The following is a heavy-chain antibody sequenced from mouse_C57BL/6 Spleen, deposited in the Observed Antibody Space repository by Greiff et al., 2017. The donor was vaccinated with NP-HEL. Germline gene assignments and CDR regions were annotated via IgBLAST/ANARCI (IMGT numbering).Heavy chain of an antibody. CDR3: AISRGDGYSLDY. V-gene: IGHV1-52*01. CDR2: IDPSDSET. CDR1: GYTFTSYW. D-gene: IGHD2-3*01. J-gene: IGHJ2*01. Sequence: QVQLKQPGAELVRPGSSVKLSCKASGYTFTSYWMHWVKQRPIQGLEWIGNIDPSDSETHYNQKFKDKATLTVDKSSSTAYMQLSSLTSEDSAVYYCAISRGDGYSLDYWGQGTTLTVSS.